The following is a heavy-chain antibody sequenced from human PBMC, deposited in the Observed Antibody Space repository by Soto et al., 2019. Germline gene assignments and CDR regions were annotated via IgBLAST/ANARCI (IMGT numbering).Heavy chain of an antibody. Sequence: GASVKVSCKASGYTFTTYAMHWVRQAPGQRLEWMGWINAGNGNTKNSQKFQGRVTIARDTSASTDYIKLSSLRTEDTSVYYCARHGSAWDYWGQGTLVTVSS. CDR3: ARHGSAWDY. J-gene: IGHJ4*02. CDR2: INAGNGNT. CDR1: GYTFTTYA. V-gene: IGHV1-3*01. D-gene: IGHD6-19*01.